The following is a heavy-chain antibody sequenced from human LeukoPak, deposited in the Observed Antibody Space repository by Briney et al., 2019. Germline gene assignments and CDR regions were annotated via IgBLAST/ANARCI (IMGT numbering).Heavy chain of an antibody. J-gene: IGHJ4*02. D-gene: IGHD1-26*01. Sequence: GRSLRLSCAASGFTFSSYCMHWVRQAPGKGLVWVSRINRDGSSTSYADSVKGRFTISRDNAKNTRYLQMDSLRAEDTAMYYCARGTGSDYSLGYWGQGTLVTVSS. CDR3: ARGTGSDYSLGY. V-gene: IGHV3-74*01. CDR2: INRDGSST. CDR1: GFTFSSYC.